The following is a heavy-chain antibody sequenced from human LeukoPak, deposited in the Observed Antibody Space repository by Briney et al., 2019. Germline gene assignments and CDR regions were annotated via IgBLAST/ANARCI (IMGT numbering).Heavy chain of an antibody. D-gene: IGHD2-2*01. J-gene: IGHJ4*02. Sequence: ASVKVSCKASGGTLSSYAISWVPQSPGQRLEWMGGIIPIFGTANYAQKFQGRVTITADESTSTVYMELSSLRSEDTAVYYCARDQGRVPAAHDIWGQGTLVTVSS. V-gene: IGHV1-69*13. CDR2: IIPIFGTA. CDR1: GGTLSSYA. CDR3: ARDQGRVPAAHDI.